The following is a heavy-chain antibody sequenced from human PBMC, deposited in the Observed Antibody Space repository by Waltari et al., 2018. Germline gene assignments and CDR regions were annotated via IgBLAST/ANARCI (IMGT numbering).Heavy chain of an antibody. Sequence: QVQLVESGGGVVQAGRSLRLSCAASGFSFNTSAMHWVRQDPGKGLEWVAIIWSDGTTKYYADSMRGRFTISRDNAKKTVFLQMKRVTYGDTAIYFCSRGYDFNAFDMWGQGTLVTVSS. J-gene: IGHJ3*02. CDR3: SRGYDFNAFDM. CDR1: GFSFNTSA. V-gene: IGHV3-33*08. D-gene: IGHD3-3*01. CDR2: IWSDGTTK.